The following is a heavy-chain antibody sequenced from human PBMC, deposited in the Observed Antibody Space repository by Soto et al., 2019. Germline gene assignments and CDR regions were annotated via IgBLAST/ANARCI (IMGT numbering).Heavy chain of an antibody. D-gene: IGHD2-15*01. CDR3: ARRATLGSYEAYFDY. V-gene: IGHV1-69*01. Sequence: QVQLVQSGAEVKKPGSSMKVSCKASGGTFSSYAISWVRQAPGQGLEWMGGIIPIFGTANYAQKFQGRVTITADESTSTAYMELSSLRSEDTAVYYCARRATLGSYEAYFDYWGQGTLVTVSS. CDR1: GGTFSSYA. J-gene: IGHJ4*02. CDR2: IIPIFGTA.